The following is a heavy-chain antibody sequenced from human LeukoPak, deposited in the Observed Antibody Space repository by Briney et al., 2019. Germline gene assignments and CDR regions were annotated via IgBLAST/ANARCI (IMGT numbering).Heavy chain of an antibody. CDR1: GFTFSSYS. Sequence: GGSLRLSCAACGFTFSSYSMNWVRQDPGKGLEWVSSISSSSSYIYYADSVKGRFTISRDNAKNSLYLQMNSLRAEDTAVYYCAREAGLSGVYYFDFWGQGTLVTVSS. CDR2: ISSSSSYI. J-gene: IGHJ4*02. V-gene: IGHV3-21*01. CDR3: AREAGLSGVYYFDF. D-gene: IGHD3-16*02.